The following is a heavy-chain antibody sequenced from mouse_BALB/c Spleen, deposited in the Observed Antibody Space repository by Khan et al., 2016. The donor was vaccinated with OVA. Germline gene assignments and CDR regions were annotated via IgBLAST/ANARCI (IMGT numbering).Heavy chain of an antibody. CDR1: GFSLSRYN. J-gene: IGHJ4*01. V-gene: IGHV2-6-4*01. CDR2: IWGGGGT. CDR3: ARAYYRYDGYYAMDY. D-gene: IGHD2-14*01. Sequence: VQLKESGPGLVAPSQSLSITCTVSGFSLSRYNIHWVRQPPGKGLEWLGMIWGGGGTDYNSTLKSRLSISKDNSTSQVFLKMNSLQTDDTAMYYCARAYYRYDGYYAMDYWGQGTSVTVSS.